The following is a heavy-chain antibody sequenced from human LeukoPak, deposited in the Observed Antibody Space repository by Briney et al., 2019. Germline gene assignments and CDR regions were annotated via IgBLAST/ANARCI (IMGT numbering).Heavy chain of an antibody. Sequence: GGSLRLSCAASGFTFSDYDMHWVRQATGKGLEWVSAIGTAGDTYYPGSVKGRFTISRENAKNSLYLQMNSLRAGDTAVYYCARNTGYCSSTSCKRGYFDLWGRGTLVTVSS. D-gene: IGHD2-2*01. J-gene: IGHJ2*01. CDR3: ARNTGYCSSTSCKRGYFDL. CDR2: IGTAGDT. CDR1: GFTFSDYD. V-gene: IGHV3-13*01.